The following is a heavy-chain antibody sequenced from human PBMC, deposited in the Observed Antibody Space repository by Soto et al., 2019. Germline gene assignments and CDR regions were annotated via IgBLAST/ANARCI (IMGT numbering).Heavy chain of an antibody. CDR2: ISWNSGSI. D-gene: IGHD1-26*01. J-gene: IGHJ6*02. CDR3: AKDIADGEAVGLQDYYYGMDV. CDR1: GFTFDDYA. Sequence: EVPLVESGGGLVQPGRSLRLSCAASGFTFDDYAMHWVRQAPGKGLEWVSGISWNSGSIGYADSVKGRFTISRDNAKNSLYLQMNSLRAEDTALYYCAKDIADGEAVGLQDYYYGMDVWGQGTTVTVSS. V-gene: IGHV3-9*01.